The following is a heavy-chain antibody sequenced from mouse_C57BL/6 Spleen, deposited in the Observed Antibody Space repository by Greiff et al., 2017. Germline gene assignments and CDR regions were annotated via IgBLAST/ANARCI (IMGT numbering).Heavy chain of an antibody. D-gene: IGHD2-5*01. CDR1: GYTFTSYW. Sequence: QVQLQQPGAELVRPGPSVKLSCKASGYTFTSYWLHWVKQRPGQGLEWIGVIDPSDSYTNYHQKFKGQATLTVDTSSSTAYMQLSSLTSEDSAVYSCARRAPYSNLYYFDYWGQGTTLTVSS. J-gene: IGHJ2*01. CDR3: ARRAPYSNLYYFDY. V-gene: IGHV1-59*01. CDR2: IDPSDSYT.